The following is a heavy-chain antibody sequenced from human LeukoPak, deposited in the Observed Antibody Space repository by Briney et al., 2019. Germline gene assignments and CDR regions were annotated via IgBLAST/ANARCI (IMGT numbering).Heavy chain of an antibody. D-gene: IGHD2-2*02. Sequence: SETLSLTCTVSGGSISRDYWSWIRQPAGKGLEWIGRIYTSGSTNYNPSLKSRVTMSVDTSKNQFSLKLSPVTAADTAVYYCARDGCSSTSCYNEIYYYGMDVWGQGTTVTVSS. V-gene: IGHV4-4*07. CDR3: ARDGCSSTSCYNEIYYYGMDV. CDR1: GGSISRDY. J-gene: IGHJ6*02. CDR2: IYTSGST.